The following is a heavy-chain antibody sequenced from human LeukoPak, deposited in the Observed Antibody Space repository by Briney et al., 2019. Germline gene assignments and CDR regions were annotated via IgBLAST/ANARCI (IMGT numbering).Heavy chain of an antibody. V-gene: IGHV1-18*01. CDR2: ISAYNGNT. D-gene: IGHD1-1*01. CDR1: GYTFISYG. Sequence: GASVKVPCKASGYTFISYGISWVRQAPGQGLEWMGWISAYNGNTNYAQKLQGRVTMTTDTSTSTAYMELRSLRSDDTAVYYCARDRKTTRYLDYWGQGTLVTVSS. CDR3: ARDRKTTRYLDY. J-gene: IGHJ4*02.